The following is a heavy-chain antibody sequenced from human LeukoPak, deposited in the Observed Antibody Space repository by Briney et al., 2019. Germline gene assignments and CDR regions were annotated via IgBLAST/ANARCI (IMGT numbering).Heavy chain of an antibody. CDR3: ARGSSYGFSMGY. CDR1: GYTFTSYG. CDR2: ISTYNGDT. Sequence: ASVKGSCKASGYTFTSYGINWVRQAPGQGLEWMGWISTYNGDTNYAQKLQGRVTMTTDTSTSTAYMELRSLRSDDTAVYYCARGSSYGFSMGYWGQGTLVTVSS. J-gene: IGHJ4*02. V-gene: IGHV1-18*01. D-gene: IGHD3-16*01.